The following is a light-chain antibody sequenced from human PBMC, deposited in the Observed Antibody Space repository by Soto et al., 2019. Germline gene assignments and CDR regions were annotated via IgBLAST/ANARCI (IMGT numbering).Light chain of an antibody. CDR3: QQYRDYSWT. CDR2: TAS. Sequence: IQMTQSPSTVSASVGDRVAISCRASQSIGIWLAWYQQKPGKAPRCLIYTASTLLGGVPSRFSGSGSGTEFTLTISSLQPDDFATYYCQQYRDYSWTFGQGTKVEIK. CDR1: QSIGIW. V-gene: IGKV1-5*03. J-gene: IGKJ1*01.